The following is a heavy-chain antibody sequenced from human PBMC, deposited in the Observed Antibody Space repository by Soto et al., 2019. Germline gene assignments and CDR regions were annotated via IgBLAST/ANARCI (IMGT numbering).Heavy chain of an antibody. V-gene: IGHV3-43*01. J-gene: IGHJ3*02. D-gene: IGHD1-26*01. Sequence: EVQLVESGGVVVQPGGSLRLSCAASGFTFDDYTMHWVRQAPGKGLEWVSLISWDGGSTYYADSVKGRFTISRDNSKNSLYPQMNSLRTEYTALYYCAKDIDRDDRSGSYLDIYAFDIWGQGTMVTVSS. CDR2: ISWDGGST. CDR1: GFTFDDYT. CDR3: AKDIDRDDRSGSYLDIYAFDI.